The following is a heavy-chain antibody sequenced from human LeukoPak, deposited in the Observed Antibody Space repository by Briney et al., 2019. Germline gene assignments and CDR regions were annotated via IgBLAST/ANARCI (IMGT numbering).Heavy chain of an antibody. V-gene: IGHV3-48*04. Sequence: GGSLRLSCAASGFTFGTYSMNWVRQAPGKGLEWVSYISSSSSTIFYADSVKGRFTISRDNAKNSLYLQMNSLRAEDTAVYYCARGHFWSGYFFDYWGQGTLVTVSS. CDR3: ARGHFWSGYFFDY. J-gene: IGHJ4*02. CDR1: GFTFGTYS. CDR2: ISSSSSTI. D-gene: IGHD3-3*02.